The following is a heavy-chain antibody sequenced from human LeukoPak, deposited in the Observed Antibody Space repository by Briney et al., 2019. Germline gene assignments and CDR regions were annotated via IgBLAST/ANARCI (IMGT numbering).Heavy chain of an antibody. CDR1: GGSISSGDYY. CDR2: MYYSGST. V-gene: IGHV4-30-4*01. CDR3: ARPYYYDSRIDP. D-gene: IGHD3-22*01. J-gene: IGHJ5*02. Sequence: SETLPLTCTVSGGSISSGDYYWSWTRQPPGKGLEWVGYMYYSGSTYYNPSLKSRVTISVDTSKNQFSLKLSSVTAADTAVYYCARPYYYDSRIDPWGQGTLVTVSS.